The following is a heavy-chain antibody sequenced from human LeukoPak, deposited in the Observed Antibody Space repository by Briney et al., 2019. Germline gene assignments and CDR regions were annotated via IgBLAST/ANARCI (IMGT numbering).Heavy chain of an antibody. CDR1: GGSISSYY. J-gene: IGHJ6*02. Sequence: SETLSLTCIVSGGSISSYYWSWIRQPPGKGLEWIGYIYYSGSTNYNPSLKSRVTISIHTSKKQFSLKLSSVTAAGTAVYYCARSIAVAGIVSDYYYYGMDVWGQGTTVTVSS. CDR2: IYYSGST. D-gene: IGHD6-19*01. CDR3: ARSIAVAGIVSDYYYYGMDV. V-gene: IGHV4-59*08.